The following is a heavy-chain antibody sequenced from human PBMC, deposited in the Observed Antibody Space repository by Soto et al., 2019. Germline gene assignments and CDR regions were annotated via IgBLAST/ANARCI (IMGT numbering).Heavy chain of an antibody. V-gene: IGHV3-30-3*01. CDR2: ISYDGSNK. CDR3: ARGVDY. CDR1: GFTFSSYA. J-gene: IGHJ4*02. Sequence: QVQLVESGGGVVQPGRSLRLSCAASGFTFSSYAMHWVRQAPGKGLEWVAVISYDGSNKYYADSVKGRFTISRDNSKNTLYLQMNSVRAEDTAAYYCARGVDYWGQGTLVTVSS.